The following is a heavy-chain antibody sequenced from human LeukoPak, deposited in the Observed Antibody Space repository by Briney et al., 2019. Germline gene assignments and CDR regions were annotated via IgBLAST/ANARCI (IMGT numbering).Heavy chain of an antibody. CDR1: GFTFSSYA. Sequence: GGSLRLSCSASGFTFSSYAMHWVRQAPGKGLEWVAVISYDGSNKYYADSVKGRFTISRDNSKNTLYLQMNSLRAEDTAVYYCARERMVGVHAHLDYWGQGTLVTVSS. J-gene: IGHJ4*02. D-gene: IGHD1-26*01. CDR3: ARERMVGVHAHLDY. V-gene: IGHV3-30-3*01. CDR2: ISYDGSNK.